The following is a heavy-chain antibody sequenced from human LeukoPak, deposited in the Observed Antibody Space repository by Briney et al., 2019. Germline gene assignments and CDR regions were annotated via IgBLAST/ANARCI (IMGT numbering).Heavy chain of an antibody. D-gene: IGHD2-2*02. V-gene: IGHV1-8*01. Sequence: ASVKVSCKASGYTFTSYDINWVRQATGQGLEWMGWMNPNSGNTGYAQKFQGRVTMTRNTSISTAYMELSSLRSEDTAVYYCAKEGGYCSSTSCYIPAFDYWGQGTLVTVSS. CDR1: GYTFTSYD. CDR2: MNPNSGNT. J-gene: IGHJ4*02. CDR3: AKEGGYCSSTSCYIPAFDY.